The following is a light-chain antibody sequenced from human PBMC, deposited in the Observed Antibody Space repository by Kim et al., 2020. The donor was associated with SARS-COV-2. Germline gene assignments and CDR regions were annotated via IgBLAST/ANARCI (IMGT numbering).Light chain of an antibody. CDR2: GKN. V-gene: IGLV3-19*01. CDR3: NSRDSSGTVV. J-gene: IGLJ2*01. Sequence: SSELTQDPAVSVAVGQTVRITCQGDSLRSYYASWYQQKPGQAPVLVIYGKNNRPSGIPDRFSGSSSGNTASLTITGAQAEDEADDYCNSRDSSGTVVFGG. CDR1: SLRSYY.